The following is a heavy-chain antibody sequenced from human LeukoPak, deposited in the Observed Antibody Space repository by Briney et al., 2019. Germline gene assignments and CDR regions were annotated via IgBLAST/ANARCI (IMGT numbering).Heavy chain of an antibody. CDR3: ARSRQASGLFNS. CDR1: GYAITSGGFS. D-gene: IGHD3-10*01. CDR2: IYDRGPA. V-gene: IGHV4-30-2*01. Sequence: SETLSLTCTVSGYAITSGGFSWNWIRQPPGKGLEWIGCIYDRGPAYYNPSLKSRFTISVDRPKNQFFLNVASLTAADTAVYYCARSRQASGLFNSWGQGTLVVVSS. J-gene: IGHJ5*01.